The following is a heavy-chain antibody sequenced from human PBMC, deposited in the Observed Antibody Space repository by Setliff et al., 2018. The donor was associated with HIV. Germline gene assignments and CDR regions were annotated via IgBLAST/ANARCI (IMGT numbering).Heavy chain of an antibody. CDR1: GGSFGVYR. Sequence: SETLSLTCTHSGGSFGVYRCRWIRQSAGRGLEWIGRIDSSGTTDYKPSLKGRVAISVETSRNQFSLRVTSVTAADMAVYFCARDRHSSGLGSYGPWGPGILVTVSS. D-gene: IGHD3-10*01. CDR3: ARDRHSSGLGSYGP. V-gene: IGHV4-4*07. J-gene: IGHJ5*02. CDR2: IDSSGTT.